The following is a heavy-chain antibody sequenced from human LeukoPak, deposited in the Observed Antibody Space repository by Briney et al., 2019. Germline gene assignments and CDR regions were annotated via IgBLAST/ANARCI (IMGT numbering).Heavy chain of an antibody. Sequence: GGSLRLSCAASGFTFSDYYMSWIRQAPGKGLEWVSYISSNGSTIYYADSVKGRFTISRDNAKNSLYLQMNSLRAEDTAVYYCARQYYDYVWGSYRSPPDYWGQGTLVTVSS. CDR1: GFTFSDYY. J-gene: IGHJ4*02. CDR2: ISSNGSTI. V-gene: IGHV3-11*01. D-gene: IGHD3-16*02. CDR3: ARQYYDYVWGSYRSPPDY.